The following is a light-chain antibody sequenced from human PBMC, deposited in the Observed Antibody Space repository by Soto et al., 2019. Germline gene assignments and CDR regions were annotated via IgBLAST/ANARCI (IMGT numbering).Light chain of an antibody. V-gene: IGLV6-57*01. Sequence: NFMLTQPHSVSESPGKTVTISCTRSSGSILSNYVQWYQQRPCSSPTTVIYEDLQRPSGVPDRFSASFDNSSNSPSLTISGLKTEDEADYYCLSYDNTYQGVFGGGTQLTVL. CDR3: LSYDNTYQGV. CDR2: EDL. J-gene: IGLJ7*01. CDR1: SGSILSNY.